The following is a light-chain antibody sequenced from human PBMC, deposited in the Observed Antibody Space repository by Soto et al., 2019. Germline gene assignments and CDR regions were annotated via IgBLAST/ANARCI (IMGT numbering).Light chain of an antibody. CDR3: QQSYNAPIT. J-gene: IGKJ5*01. V-gene: IGKV1-39*01. Sequence: DIQMTQSPSSLSASVGDRVTITCRASQNIINYLNWYQQKPGKAPQLLIYVASRLESGVPSRFSGSGSGTDFTLNISSLQPEDFATYYCQQSYNAPITFGQGTRLDI. CDR1: QNIINY. CDR2: VAS.